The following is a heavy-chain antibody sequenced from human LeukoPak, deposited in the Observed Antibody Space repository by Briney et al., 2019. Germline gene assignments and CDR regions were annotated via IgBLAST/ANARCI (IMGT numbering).Heavy chain of an antibody. J-gene: IGHJ4*02. Sequence: PGGSLRLSCAASGFTFSSYSMNWVRQAPGKGLEWVTYISSNGTITYYVDSVKGRFTISRDNAKKSLYLQMNSLRAEDTAVYYCARERGYSYGYSDYWGQGTLVTVSS. D-gene: IGHD5-18*01. CDR2: ISSNGTIT. CDR1: GFTFSSYS. V-gene: IGHV3-48*04. CDR3: ARERGYSYGYSDY.